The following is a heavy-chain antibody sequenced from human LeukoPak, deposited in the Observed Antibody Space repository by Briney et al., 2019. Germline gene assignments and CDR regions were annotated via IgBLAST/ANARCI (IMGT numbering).Heavy chain of an antibody. D-gene: IGHD2-2*01. V-gene: IGHV4-59*01. Sequence: SETLSLTCTVSGGSISSYYWSWIRQPPGKGLEWIGYIYYSGSTNYNPSLKSRVTISVDTSKNQFSLKLSSVTAADTAVYYCARGTCSGTSCPLFDYWGQGTLVTVSS. CDR1: GGSISSYY. J-gene: IGHJ4*02. CDR2: IYYSGST. CDR3: ARGTCSGTSCPLFDY.